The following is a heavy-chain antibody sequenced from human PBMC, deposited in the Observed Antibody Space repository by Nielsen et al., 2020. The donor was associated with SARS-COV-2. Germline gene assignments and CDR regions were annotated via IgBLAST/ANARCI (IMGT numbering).Heavy chain of an antibody. CDR3: ARHESFEGGSYF. CDR2: IYPGDSDT. V-gene: IGHV5-51*01. J-gene: IGHJ4*02. D-gene: IGHD1-26*01. CDR1: GYSFNSYW. Sequence: GGSLRLSCKGSGYSFNSYWIGWVRQMPGKGLEWMGIIYPGDSDTRYSPSFQGQVTISADKSISTAYLQWSSLKASDTAMYYCARHESFEGGSYFWGQGTLVTVSS.